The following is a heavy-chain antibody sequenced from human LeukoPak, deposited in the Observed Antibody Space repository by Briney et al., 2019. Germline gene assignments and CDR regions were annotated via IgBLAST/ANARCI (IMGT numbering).Heavy chain of an antibody. D-gene: IGHD3-10*01. J-gene: IGHJ6*03. CDR3: ARVFDSGSQAYFYYMDV. V-gene: IGHV4-39*07. Sequence: SETLSLTCSVSRGSISSPNYYWGWIRQSPGKGLEWIGDIYYSGTTYYNPSLPSLKSRVTILIDTSKNQFSLRLRSVTAADTAVYYCARVFDSGSQAYFYYMDVWGKGTTVTISS. CDR1: RGSISSPNYY. CDR2: IYYSGTT.